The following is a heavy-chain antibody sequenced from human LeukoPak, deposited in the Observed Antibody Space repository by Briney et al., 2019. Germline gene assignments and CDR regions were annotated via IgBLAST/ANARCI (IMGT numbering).Heavy chain of an antibody. CDR3: ARDGRSLQLVPPDY. V-gene: IGHV1-18*01. Sequence: ASVKDSCKASGYTFTSYGISWVRQAPGQGLEWMGWISAYNGNTKYAQKLQGRVTMTTDTSTSTAYMELRSLRSDDTAVYYCARDGRSLQLVPPDYWGQGTLVTVSS. J-gene: IGHJ4*02. CDR1: GYTFTSYG. D-gene: IGHD6-6*01. CDR2: ISAYNGNT.